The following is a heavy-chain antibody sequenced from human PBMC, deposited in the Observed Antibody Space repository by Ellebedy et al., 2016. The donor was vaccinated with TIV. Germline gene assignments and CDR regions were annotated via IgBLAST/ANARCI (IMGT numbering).Heavy chain of an antibody. D-gene: IGHD2-21*01. J-gene: IGHJ4*02. CDR2: ISSNGVDA. CDR1: GFTFSNHA. CDR3: VWTVVAIGYDY. V-gene: IGHV3-64D*09. Sequence: PGGSLRLSCSASGFTFSNHALHWVRQAPGKGLEYVSAISSNGVDAYYADSVKGRFTVSRDNSKNMMYLQMSSLRSEDTAVYYCVWTVVAIGYDYWGRGTLVAVSS.